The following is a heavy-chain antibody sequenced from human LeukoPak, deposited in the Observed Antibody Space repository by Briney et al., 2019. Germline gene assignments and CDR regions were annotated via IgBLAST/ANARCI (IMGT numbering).Heavy chain of an antibody. Sequence: GGSLRLSCAASGFTFEDFSMHWVRQVPGKGLEWISLIDWDGGITYYADSVKGRFTVSRDNSKSSLYLHLNSLTPENTAFYYCAKDSFVATTSYLDSWGQGTLVTVSS. CDR1: GFTFEDFS. J-gene: IGHJ4*02. V-gene: IGHV3-43*01. CDR3: AKDSFVATTSYLDS. D-gene: IGHD1-26*01. CDR2: IDWDGGIT.